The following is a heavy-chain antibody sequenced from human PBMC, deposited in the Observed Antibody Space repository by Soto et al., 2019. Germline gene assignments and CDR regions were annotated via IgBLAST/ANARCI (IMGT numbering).Heavy chain of an antibody. J-gene: IGHJ2*01. Sequence: QVQLQESGPGLVKPSGTLSLTCAVSSGSISSSNWWSWVRQPPGKGLERIGEIYHSGSTNYNPSLKRRVTISVDKSKNQFSLKLSSVTAADTAVYYCARDTSFLPENSGAYWYFDLWGRGTLVTVSS. CDR3: ARDTSFLPENSGAYWYFDL. CDR1: SGSISSSNW. D-gene: IGHD3-3*01. CDR2: IYHSGST. V-gene: IGHV4-4*02.